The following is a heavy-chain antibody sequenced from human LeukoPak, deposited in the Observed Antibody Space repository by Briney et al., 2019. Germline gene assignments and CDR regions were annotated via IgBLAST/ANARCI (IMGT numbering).Heavy chain of an antibody. CDR1: GYSISSGYY. Sequence: PSETLSLTCAVSGYSISSGYYWGWIRQPPGKGLEWIGSIYHSGSTYYNPSLKSRVTISVDTSKNQFSLKLSSVTAADTAVYYCARVKGSGGYPGHYFDYWGQGTLVTVSS. J-gene: IGHJ4*02. V-gene: IGHV4-38-2*01. D-gene: IGHD3-10*01. CDR3: ARVKGSGGYPGHYFDY. CDR2: IYHSGST.